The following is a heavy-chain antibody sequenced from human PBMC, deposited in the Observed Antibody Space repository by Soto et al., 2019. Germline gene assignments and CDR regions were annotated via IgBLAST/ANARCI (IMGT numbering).Heavy chain of an antibody. CDR3: ASTDSSPFTYYYDSSGLSH. CDR2: INHSGST. D-gene: IGHD3-22*01. J-gene: IGHJ4*02. CDR1: GGSFSGYY. V-gene: IGHV4-34*01. Sequence: QVQLQQWGAGLLKPSETLSLTCAVYGGSFSGYYWSWIRQPPGKGLEWIGEINHSGSTNYNPSLTSRVTISVDTSKNQFSLKLSSVTAADTAVYYCASTDSSPFTYYYDSSGLSHWGQGTLVTVSS.